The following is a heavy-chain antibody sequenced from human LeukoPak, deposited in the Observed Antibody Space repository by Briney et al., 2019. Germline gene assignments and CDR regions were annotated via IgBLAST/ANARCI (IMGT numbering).Heavy chain of an antibody. J-gene: IGHJ4*02. CDR1: GFTVSRNY. CDR2: IYSGGRT. Sequence: GGSLRLSCAASGFTVSRNYMSWVRQAPGKGLEWVSVIYSGGRTYYADSVKGRFTISRNNSKNTLYLQMNRLRAEDTAVYYCARAGPSSSWHQFDYWGQGTLVTVSS. D-gene: IGHD6-13*01. V-gene: IGHV3-66*01. CDR3: ARAGPSSSWHQFDY.